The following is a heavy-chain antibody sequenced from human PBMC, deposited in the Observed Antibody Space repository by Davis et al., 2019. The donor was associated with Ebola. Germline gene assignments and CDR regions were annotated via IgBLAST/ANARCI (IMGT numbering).Heavy chain of an antibody. CDR1: GSYINSHH. Sequence: SETLSLTCTVSGSYINSHHWSWIRQPPGKGLEWSVYFYSDVSAKYNPSLESRVTMSVDTSKNQFSLTLSAVTAADTAVYYCAKVGFWTGYSFDQWGQGTLVTVSS. CDR3: AKVGFWTGYSFDQ. CDR2: FYSDVSA. J-gene: IGHJ5*02. D-gene: IGHD3/OR15-3a*01. V-gene: IGHV4-59*11.